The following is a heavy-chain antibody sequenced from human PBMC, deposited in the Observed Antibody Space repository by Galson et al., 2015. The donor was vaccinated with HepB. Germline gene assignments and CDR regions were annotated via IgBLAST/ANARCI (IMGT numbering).Heavy chain of an antibody. Sequence: SLRLSCAASGFTFSKYVMHWVRQAPGKGLEWVAVISYDGTTKYYADSVKGRFTISRDNSNNTLNLQMSSLRGEDTAVYYCARESRSYYGMDVWGQGTTVTVSS. D-gene: IGHD1-14*01. J-gene: IGHJ6*02. CDR3: ARESRSYYGMDV. CDR2: ISYDGTTK. V-gene: IGHV3-30-3*01. CDR1: GFTFSKYV.